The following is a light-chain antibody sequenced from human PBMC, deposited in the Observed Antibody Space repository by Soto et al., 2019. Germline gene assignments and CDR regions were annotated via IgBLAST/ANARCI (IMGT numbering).Light chain of an antibody. CDR2: DAS. V-gene: IGKV1-5*01. J-gene: IGKJ2*01. Sequence: IQMTQSPSTLSASVGDRVTITCRASQSVSSWLAWYQQKPGKVPKLLIYDASTLESGVPSTFGGSGSGTEFTLTISSLQPEDVETYFCQQYNTYPYTFGQGTKLEI. CDR1: QSVSSW. CDR3: QQYNTYPYT.